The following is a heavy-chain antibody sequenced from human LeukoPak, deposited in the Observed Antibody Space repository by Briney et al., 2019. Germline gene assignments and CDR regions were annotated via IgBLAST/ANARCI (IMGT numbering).Heavy chain of an antibody. D-gene: IGHD6-6*01. Sequence: GGSLRLSCAASGFTFSRYSMNWVRQAPGKGLEWVSSISISSSYIYYADSVKGRFTMSRDNAKNSLYLQMNSLRAEDTAVYYCARAPRQLAFYYYYYYMDVWGKGTTVTVSS. CDR3: ARAPRQLAFYYYYYYMDV. CDR2: ISISSSYI. CDR1: GFTFSRYS. V-gene: IGHV3-21*01. J-gene: IGHJ6*03.